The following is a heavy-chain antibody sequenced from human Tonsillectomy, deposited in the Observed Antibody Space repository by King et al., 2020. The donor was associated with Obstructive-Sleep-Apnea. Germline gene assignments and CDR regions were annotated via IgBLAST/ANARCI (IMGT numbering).Heavy chain of an antibody. V-gene: IGHV4-38-2*02. CDR3: SRDRDVYYYDTSGAKYGIDV. Sequence: QLQESGPGLLKPSETLSLTCTVSGYSISGGYYWGWIRQPPGKGLEWIGSIHHSGSTNYKPSLMSRVTISIETSKNQFSLRLSSVTAADTAVYYCSRDRDVYYYDTSGAKYGIDVWGQGTTVTVSS. CDR2: IHHSGST. CDR1: GYSISGGYY. J-gene: IGHJ6*02. D-gene: IGHD3-22*01.